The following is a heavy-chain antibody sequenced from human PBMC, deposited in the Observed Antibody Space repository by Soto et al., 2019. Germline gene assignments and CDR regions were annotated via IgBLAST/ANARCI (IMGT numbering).Heavy chain of an antibody. CDR1: RGTFSSYA. V-gene: IGHV1-69*13. Sequence: SVKVSCKASRGTFSSYAISWVRQAPGQGLEWMGGIIPIFGTANYAQKFQGRVTITADESTSTAYMELSSLRSEDTAVYYCARDRPDTYYYDSSGYYRYNWFDPWGQGTLVTVSS. CDR2: IIPIFGTA. D-gene: IGHD3-22*01. CDR3: ARDRPDTYYYDSSGYYRYNWFDP. J-gene: IGHJ5*02.